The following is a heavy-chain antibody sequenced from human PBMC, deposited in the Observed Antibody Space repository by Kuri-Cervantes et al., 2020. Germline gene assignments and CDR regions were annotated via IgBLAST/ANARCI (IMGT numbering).Heavy chain of an antibody. J-gene: IGHJ3*02. V-gene: IGHV4-59*01. D-gene: IGHD6-19*01. CDR3: ASELGADIRVAGAFDI. CDR2: IYYSGDT. CDR1: GGSISSYY. Sequence: SETLSLTCTVSGGSISSYYWSWIRQSPGKGLEWIGNIYYSGDTNYNPSLKSRVTISVDTSKKQFSLKLSSVTAADTAVYYCASELGADIRVAGAFDIWGQGTMVTVSS.